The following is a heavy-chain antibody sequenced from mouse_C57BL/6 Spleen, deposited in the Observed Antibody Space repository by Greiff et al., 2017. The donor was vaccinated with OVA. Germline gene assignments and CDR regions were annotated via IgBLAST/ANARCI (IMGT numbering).Heavy chain of an antibody. CDR1: GYSITSDY. Sequence: EVMLVESGPGLAKPSQTLSLTCSVTGYSITSDYWNWIRKFPGNKLEYMGYISYSGSTYYNPSLKSRISITRDTSKNQYYLQLNSVTTEDTATYYCARYDTTVAATGYFDYWGQGTTLTVSS. CDR3: ARYDTTVAATGYFDY. J-gene: IGHJ2*01. CDR2: ISYSGST. D-gene: IGHD1-1*01. V-gene: IGHV3-8*01.